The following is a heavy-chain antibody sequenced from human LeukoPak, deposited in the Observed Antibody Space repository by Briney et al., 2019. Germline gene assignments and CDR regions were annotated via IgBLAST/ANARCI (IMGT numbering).Heavy chain of an antibody. CDR3: ARGYVCGYDSSGYCYFDY. J-gene: IGHJ4*02. V-gene: IGHV4-34*01. CDR2: INHSGST. D-gene: IGHD3-22*01. CDR1: GGSFSGYY. Sequence: SETLSLTCAVYGGSFSGYYWSWIRQPPGKGLEWIGEINHSGSTNYHPSLKSRVTISVDPSKNQFSLKLSSVTAADTAVYYCARGYVCGYDSSGYCYFDYWGQGTLVTVSS.